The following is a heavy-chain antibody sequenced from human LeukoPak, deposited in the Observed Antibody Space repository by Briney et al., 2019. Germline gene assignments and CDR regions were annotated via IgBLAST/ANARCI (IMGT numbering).Heavy chain of an antibody. CDR2: INHSGST. D-gene: IGHD3-10*01. V-gene: IGHV4-34*01. CDR1: GGSFSGYY. Sequence: SETLSLTCAVYGGSFSGYYWSWIRQPPGKGLEWIGEINHSGSTNYDPSLKSRVTISVDTSKNQFSLKLSSVTAADTAVYYCARPFQRRHTRSGHFWFDPWGQGTLVTASS. J-gene: IGHJ5*02. CDR3: ARPFQRRHTRSGHFWFDP.